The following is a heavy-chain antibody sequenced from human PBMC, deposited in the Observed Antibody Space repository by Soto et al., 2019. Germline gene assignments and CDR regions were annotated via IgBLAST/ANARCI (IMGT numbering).Heavy chain of an antibody. CDR3: ARWGWAAYNHYYGMDV. CDR1: GYSFISYW. CDR2: IDPSDSYT. D-gene: IGHD6-19*01. Sequence: GESLKISCKGSGYSFISYWISWVRQMPGKGLEWMGRIDPSDSYTNYSPSFQGHVTISADKSISTAYLQWSSLKASGTAMYYCARWGWAAYNHYYGMDVWGQGTTVTVSS. J-gene: IGHJ6*02. V-gene: IGHV5-10-1*01.